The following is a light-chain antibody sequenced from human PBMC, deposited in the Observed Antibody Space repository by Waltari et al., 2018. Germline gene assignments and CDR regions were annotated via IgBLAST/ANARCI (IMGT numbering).Light chain of an antibody. CDR1: QNVTTY. J-gene: IGKJ4*01. CDR2: RAS. V-gene: IGKV3-15*01. Sequence: EIVMTQSPATLSVSPGERATLSCRASQNVTTYLAWYQQKPGQAPRLLIHRASIRATDIPGTFSGSGSGTEFTLTISGLQSEDFAVYFCQHYNNWPLTFGGGTKVEIK. CDR3: QHYNNWPLT.